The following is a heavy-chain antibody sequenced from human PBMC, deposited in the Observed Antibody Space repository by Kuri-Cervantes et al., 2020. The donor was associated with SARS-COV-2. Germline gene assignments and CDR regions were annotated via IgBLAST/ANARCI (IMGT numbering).Heavy chain of an antibody. CDR3: AKDISSGYYFDAFDI. V-gene: IGHV3-23*01. CDR2: ISGSGGST. D-gene: IGHD3-22*01. CDR1: GFTFSSYA. Sequence: GESLKISCAASGFTFSSYAMSWVLQAPGKGLEWVSAISGSGGSTYYADSVKGRFTISRDNSKNTLYLQMNSLRAEDTAVYYCAKDISSGYYFDAFDIWGQGTMVTVSS. J-gene: IGHJ3*02.